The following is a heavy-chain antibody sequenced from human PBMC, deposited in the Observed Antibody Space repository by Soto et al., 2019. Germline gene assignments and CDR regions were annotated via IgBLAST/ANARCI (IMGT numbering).Heavy chain of an antibody. V-gene: IGHV3-48*02. CDR1: GFTFGDYG. CDR3: ASGLKEGHDWSRVDS. D-gene: IGHD3-3*01. J-gene: IGHJ4*02. CDR2: ISSSSSAI. Sequence: QLVESGGGLGQPGGSLRLSCAASGFTFGDYGFNWVRQAPGKGLEWVSYISSSSSAIFYADPVKGRFTISRDNAKNSLYLKKGSLRDEGTGMYYRASGLKEGHDWSRVDSWGQGTLVTVSS.